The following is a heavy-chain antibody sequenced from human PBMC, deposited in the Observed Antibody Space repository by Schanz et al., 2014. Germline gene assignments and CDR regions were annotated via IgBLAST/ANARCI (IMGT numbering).Heavy chain of an antibody. CDR1: GFTFSDHW. CDR3: IRGDIMVVPVAHF. Sequence: VQLVESGGALVQPGGSLRLSCSASGFTFSDHWMTWVRQAPGKGLEWVANINQDASEKYYVDSVKGRFTIARDNSKNTLYLQMNSLRAEDTAVYYCIRGDIMVVPVAHFWGQGILVTVSS. CDR2: INQDASEK. V-gene: IGHV3-7*01. J-gene: IGHJ4*02. D-gene: IGHD2-2*01.